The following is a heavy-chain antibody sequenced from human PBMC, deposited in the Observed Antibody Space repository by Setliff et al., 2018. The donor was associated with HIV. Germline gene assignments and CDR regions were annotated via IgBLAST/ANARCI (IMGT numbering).Heavy chain of an antibody. Sequence: SETLSLTCTVSGDSIRSGDYYWSWIRQSPEKGLEWIGYTFHTGYTYYNPSLKSRIIISVDLSKNQLSLELTSVTAADTAIYYCARGHCSGTNCYGVDYYGMDVWGQGTTVTVSS. CDR1: GDSIRSGDYY. V-gene: IGHV4-30-4*08. CDR3: ARGHCSGTNCYGVDYYGMDV. D-gene: IGHD2-2*01. CDR2: TFHTGYT. J-gene: IGHJ6*02.